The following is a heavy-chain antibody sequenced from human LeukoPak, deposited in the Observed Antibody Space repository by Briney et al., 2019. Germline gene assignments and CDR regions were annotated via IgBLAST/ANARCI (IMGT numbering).Heavy chain of an antibody. Sequence: ASVKVSCKTSGYTFTGYYMHWVRQAPGQGLEWMGWINPHSGTTDYVHKFQGRVTMTRDTSISTAYMELSRLRSDDTAVYYCARARGGGSGDYWGQGTLVTVSS. D-gene: IGHD3-10*01. CDR3: ARARGGGSGDY. CDR2: INPHSGTT. V-gene: IGHV1-2*07. J-gene: IGHJ4*02. CDR1: GYTFTGYY.